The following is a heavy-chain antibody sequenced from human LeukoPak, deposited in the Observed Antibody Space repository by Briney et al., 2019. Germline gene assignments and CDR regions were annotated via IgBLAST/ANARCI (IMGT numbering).Heavy chain of an antibody. Sequence: SQTLSLTCAISGDSVSSNSAVWNWIRQSPSRGLEWLGRTYYRSKWYNDFAVSVKSRMTINPDTSKNQFSLQLNSVTPEDTAVYYCARYRVGAIDFWGQGTLVTVSP. CDR1: GDSVSSNSAV. CDR2: TYYRSKWYN. D-gene: IGHD1-26*01. CDR3: ARYRVGAIDF. J-gene: IGHJ4*02. V-gene: IGHV6-1*01.